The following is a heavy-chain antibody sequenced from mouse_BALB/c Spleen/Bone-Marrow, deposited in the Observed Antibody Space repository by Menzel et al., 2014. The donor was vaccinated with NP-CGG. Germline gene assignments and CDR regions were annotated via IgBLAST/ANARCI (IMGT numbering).Heavy chain of an antibody. CDR3: ARGARSAMDY. V-gene: IGHV1-80*01. Sequence: VQRVESGAELVRPESSVKISCKASGYAFSTYWMIWVKQRPGQGLEWIGQIYPGDGDTNYNGKFTGKATLTADKSSSTAYMQLSSLTSEDSAVYFCARGARSAMDYWGQGTSVTVSS. CDR1: GYAFSTYW. J-gene: IGHJ4*01. CDR2: IYPGDGDT.